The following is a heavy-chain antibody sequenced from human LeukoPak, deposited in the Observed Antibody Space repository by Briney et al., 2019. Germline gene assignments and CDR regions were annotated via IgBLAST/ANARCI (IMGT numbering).Heavy chain of an antibody. CDR3: ASGYRFRN. D-gene: IGHD5-18*01. CDR2: INPNRGGT. Sequence: GASVKVSCKASGYPFTDYYMHWVRQAPGQGLEWMGWINPNRGGTDYAQKFQGRVTMTRDTSISTACMELSRLRYDDTAVYYCASGYRFRNWGQGTLVTVSS. CDR1: GYPFTDYY. V-gene: IGHV1-2*02. J-gene: IGHJ4*02.